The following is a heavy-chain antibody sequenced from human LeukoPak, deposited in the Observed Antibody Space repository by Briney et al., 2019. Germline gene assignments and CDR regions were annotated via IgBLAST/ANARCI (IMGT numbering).Heavy chain of an antibody. J-gene: IGHJ4*02. CDR1: GFTFSSYA. CDR3: ARWGDNKILDY. D-gene: IGHD3-16*01. Sequence: PGRSLRLSCAASGFTFSSYAMHWVRQAPGKGLEWVAVISYDGSNKYYADSVKGRFTISRDNSKNTLYLQMNSLRAEDTAVYYCARWGDNKILDYWGQGTLVTVSS. CDR2: ISYDGSNK. V-gene: IGHV3-30-3*01.